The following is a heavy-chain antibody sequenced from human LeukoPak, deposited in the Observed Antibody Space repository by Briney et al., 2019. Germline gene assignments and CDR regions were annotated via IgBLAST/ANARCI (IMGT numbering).Heavy chain of an antibody. V-gene: IGHV3-9*01. Sequence: GRSLRLSCAASGFTFDDYAMHWVRQAPGKGLEWVSGISWNSGSIGYADSVKGRFTISRDNAKNSLYLQMNSLRAEDTALYYCAKGDGYGSGSYYNFADYWGQGTLVTVSS. CDR2: ISWNSGSI. J-gene: IGHJ4*02. D-gene: IGHD3-10*01. CDR1: GFTFDDYA. CDR3: AKGDGYGSGSYYNFADY.